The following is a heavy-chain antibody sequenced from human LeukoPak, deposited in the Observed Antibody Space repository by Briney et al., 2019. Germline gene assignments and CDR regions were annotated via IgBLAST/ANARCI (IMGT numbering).Heavy chain of an antibody. CDR1: GGTFSSYA. D-gene: IGHD1-7*01. CDR2: IIPILGIA. CDR3: ATVDRLTGTTGGGDY. J-gene: IGHJ4*02. Sequence: SVKVSCKASGGTFSSYAISWVRQAPGQGLEWMGRIIPILGIANYAQKFQGRVTITADKSTSTAYMELSSLRSEDTAVYYCATVDRLTGTTGGGDYWGQGTLVTVSS. V-gene: IGHV1-69*04.